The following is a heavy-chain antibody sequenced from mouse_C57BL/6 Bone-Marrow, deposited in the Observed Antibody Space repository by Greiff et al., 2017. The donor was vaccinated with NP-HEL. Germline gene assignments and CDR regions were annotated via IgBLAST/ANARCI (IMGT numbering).Heavy chain of an antibody. Sequence: EVQRVESGGGLVQPKGSLKLSCAASGFTFNTYAMHWVRQAPGKGLEWVARIRSKSSNYATYYADSVKDRFTISRDDSQSMLYLQMNNLKTEDTAMYYCVRGGLTGTDYYAMDYWGQGTSVTVSS. CDR2: IRSKSSNYAT. CDR3: VRGGLTGTDYYAMDY. J-gene: IGHJ4*01. CDR1: GFTFNTYA. D-gene: IGHD4-1*01. V-gene: IGHV10-3*01.